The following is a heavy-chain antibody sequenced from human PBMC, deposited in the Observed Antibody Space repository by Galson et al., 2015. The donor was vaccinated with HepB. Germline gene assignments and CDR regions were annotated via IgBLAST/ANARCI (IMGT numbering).Heavy chain of an antibody. CDR1: GFTFSNYG. CDR3: ARWTGGEYVGLYDY. CDR2: IWYDGSNK. D-gene: IGHD4-17*01. V-gene: IGHV3-33*01. Sequence: SLRLYCAASGFTFSNYGMHWVRQAPGKGLEWVSVIWYDGSNKYYADSVRGRFTISRDNSKNTLYLQMNSLRDEDAAVYYCARWTGGEYVGLYDYWGQGTLVTVSS. J-gene: IGHJ4*02.